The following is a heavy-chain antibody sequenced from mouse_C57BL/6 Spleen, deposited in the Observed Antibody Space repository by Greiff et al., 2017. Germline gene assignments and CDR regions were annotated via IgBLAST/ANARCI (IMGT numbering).Heavy chain of an antibody. CDR1: GYTFTSYW. J-gene: IGHJ3*01. D-gene: IGHD3-1*01. Sequence: VQLQQPGAELVKPGASVKLSCTASGYTFTSYWMHWVKQRPGRGLEWIGRIDPNSGGPKYNETFKSKATLTVDKPSITAYMQLSSLTSEDAAVYYCATGLWFAYWGQGTLVTVSA. V-gene: IGHV1-72*01. CDR3: ATGLWFAY. CDR2: IDPNSGGP.